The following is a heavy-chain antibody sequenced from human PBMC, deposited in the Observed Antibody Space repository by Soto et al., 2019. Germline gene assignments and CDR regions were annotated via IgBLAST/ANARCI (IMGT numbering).Heavy chain of an antibody. CDR2: IVVGSGNT. D-gene: IGHD6-19*01. CDR1: GFTFTSSA. V-gene: IGHV1-58*01. CDR3: AAGYSSGWYVVAFDI. Sequence: SVKVSCKASGFTFTSSAVQWVRQARGQRLEWIGWIVVGSGNTNYAQKFQERVTITRDMSTSTAYMELSSLRSEDTAVYYCAAGYSSGWYVVAFDIWGQGTMVTVSS. J-gene: IGHJ3*02.